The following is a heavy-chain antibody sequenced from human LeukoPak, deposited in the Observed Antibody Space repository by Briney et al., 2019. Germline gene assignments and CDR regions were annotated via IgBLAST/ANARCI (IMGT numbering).Heavy chain of an antibody. CDR2: IFSNDEK. J-gene: IGHJ2*01. D-gene: IGHD6-13*01. CDR3: ARIPDRIAAARGWYFDL. V-gene: IGHV2-26*01. Sequence: SGPTLVNPTETLTLTCTVSGFSLSNATMGVSLIRQPPVKALEWLAHIFSNDEKSYSTSLKTRLTISKDTSKRQLVLTMTNMDPVDTAPYYCARIPDRIAAARGWYFDLWGRGTLVTVSS. CDR1: GFSLSNATMG.